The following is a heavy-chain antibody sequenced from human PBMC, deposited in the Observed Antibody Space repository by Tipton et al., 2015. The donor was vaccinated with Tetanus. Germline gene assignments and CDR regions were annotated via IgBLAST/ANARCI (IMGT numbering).Heavy chain of an antibody. CDR2: IYSPGTT. CDR1: GVSIKGGGFY. V-gene: IGHV4-31*03. J-gene: IGHJ6*02. Sequence: TLSLTCSVSGVSIKGGGFYWTWIRQPPGKGLEWIGYIYSPGTTSYAPSLRGRATISFDSVKNHFSLSLSSVTAADTAMYYCARDGGNYFYYGMNVWGRGAAVTVSS. CDR3: ARDGGNYFYYGMNV.